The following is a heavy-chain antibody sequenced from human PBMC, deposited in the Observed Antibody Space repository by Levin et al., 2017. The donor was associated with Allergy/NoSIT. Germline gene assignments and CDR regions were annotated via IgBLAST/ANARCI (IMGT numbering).Heavy chain of an antibody. D-gene: IGHD1-26*01. CDR2: IIPIFGTA. CDR1: GGTFSSYA. V-gene: IGHV1-69*01. CDR3: ASNNVGATYYYYYYGMDV. Sequence: KISCKASGGTFSSYAISWVRQAPGQGLEWMGGIIPIFGTANYAQKFQGRVTITADESTSTAYMELSSLRSEDTAVYYCASNNVGATYYYYYYGMDVWGQGTTVTVSS. J-gene: IGHJ6*02.